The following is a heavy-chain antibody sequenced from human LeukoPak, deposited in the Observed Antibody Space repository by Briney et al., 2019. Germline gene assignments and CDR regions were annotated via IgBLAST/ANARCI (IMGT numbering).Heavy chain of an antibody. J-gene: IGHJ4*02. Sequence: GASVRVSLKASGYTFTGYYMHWVRQAPGQGLEWMGWINPNSGGTNYAQKFQGRVTMTRDTSISTAYMELSRLRSDDTAVYYCARWADIYDYVWGSYRLADLLFDYWGQGTLVTVSS. D-gene: IGHD3-16*02. CDR1: GYTFTGYY. CDR3: ARWADIYDYVWGSYRLADLLFDY. V-gene: IGHV1-2*02. CDR2: INPNSGGT.